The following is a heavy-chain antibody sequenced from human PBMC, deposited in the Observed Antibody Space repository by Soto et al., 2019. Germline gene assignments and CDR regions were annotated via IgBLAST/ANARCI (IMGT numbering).Heavy chain of an antibody. CDR3: AKDIWYYYDSSGYHWDYFDY. Sequence: EVQVLESGGGLVQPGGSLRLSCEASGFTFSSYAMSWVRQAPGKGLEWLSAISGSGGSTYYADSVKGRFTISRDNSKNTLYLQMNSLRAEDTAVYYCAKDIWYYYDSSGYHWDYFDYWGQGTLVTVSS. J-gene: IGHJ4*02. CDR1: GFTFSSYA. CDR2: ISGSGGST. D-gene: IGHD3-22*01. V-gene: IGHV3-23*01.